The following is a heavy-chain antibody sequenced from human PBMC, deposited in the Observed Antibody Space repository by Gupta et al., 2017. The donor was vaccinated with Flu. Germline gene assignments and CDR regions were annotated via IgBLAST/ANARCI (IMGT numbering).Heavy chain of an antibody. CDR1: Y. J-gene: IGHJ5*02. Sequence: YWSWIRQSPGRGLEWIGNVFYTGSTDYSPSFKSRITISLDTSNNQYSLQLNSVTAADTAIYYCARQGSGITWYDWFDPCGPGMLVTVS. D-gene: IGHD6-13*01. CDR2: VFYTGST. CDR3: ARQGSGITWYDWFDP. V-gene: IGHV4-61*07.